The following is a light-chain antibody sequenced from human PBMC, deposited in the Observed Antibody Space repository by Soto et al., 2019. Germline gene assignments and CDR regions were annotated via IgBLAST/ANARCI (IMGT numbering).Light chain of an antibody. CDR3: QQSYSSPFT. CDR1: QSIGRY. V-gene: IGKV1-39*01. CDR2: AAS. J-gene: IGKJ3*01. Sequence: DIPMTQSPSSLSASVGDRVTITCRTSQSIGRYLNWYQQKPTKAPKLLIYAASSLQRGVPSRFSGSGSGTAFTLTVSSLQPEDFATYYFQQSYSSPFTFGPGTKVDI.